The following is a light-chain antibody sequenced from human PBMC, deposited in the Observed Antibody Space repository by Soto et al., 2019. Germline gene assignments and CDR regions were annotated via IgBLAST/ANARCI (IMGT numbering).Light chain of an antibody. CDR1: QSVNTK. V-gene: IGKV3-15*01. CDR2: GAS. J-gene: IGKJ4*01. CDR3: QQYNNWPPLT. Sequence: DIVMTQSPATLSVSPGERATLSCRASQSVNTKLSWYQQKPGQAPRLLIYGASTRATGIPARFSGSGSGTEFTLTISSLQSEDFAVYYCQQYNNWPPLTFGGGTKVEIK.